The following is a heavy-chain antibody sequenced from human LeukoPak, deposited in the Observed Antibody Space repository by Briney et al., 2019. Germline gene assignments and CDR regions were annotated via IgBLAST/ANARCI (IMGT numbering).Heavy chain of an antibody. Sequence: PGGSLRLSCAASGFTVSNNYMRWVRQAPGKGLEWVSLIYSGGSTYYADSVKGRFIISRDNSKNTLYLQMNSLRAEDTAVYYCAKEHPNVLLWFGPLDYWGQGTLVTVSS. CDR2: IYSGGST. CDR3: AKEHPNVLLWFGPLDY. V-gene: IGHV3-66*01. J-gene: IGHJ4*02. D-gene: IGHD3-10*01. CDR1: GFTVSNNY.